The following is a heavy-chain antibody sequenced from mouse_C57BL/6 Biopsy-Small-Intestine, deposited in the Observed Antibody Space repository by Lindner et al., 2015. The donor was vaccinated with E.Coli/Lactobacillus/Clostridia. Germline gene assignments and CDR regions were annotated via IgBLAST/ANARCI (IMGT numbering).Heavy chain of an antibody. Sequence: VQLQESGPELVKPGASVKMSCKASGYTFTDYNMHWVKQSHGKSLEWIGYINPNNGGTSYNQKFKGKATLTVNKSPSTAYMELRSLTSEDSAVYYCARAPYYGNYFDYWGQGTTLTVSS. CDR1: GYTFTDYN. CDR3: ARAPYYGNYFDY. V-gene: IGHV1-22*01. D-gene: IGHD2-10*01. J-gene: IGHJ2*01. CDR2: INPNNGGT.